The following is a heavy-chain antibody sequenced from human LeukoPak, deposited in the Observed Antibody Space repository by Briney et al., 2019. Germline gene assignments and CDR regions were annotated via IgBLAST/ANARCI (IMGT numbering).Heavy chain of an antibody. Sequence: SETLSLTCTVSGASISRSSYYWGWFRQPPGKGLEWIVSIFYSGGATYYNPSLKSRVTISVDTSKNQFSLKLSFVTAADTAVYYCAKEPTGEKSFDSWGQGTLVTVSS. D-gene: IGHD7-27*01. V-gene: IGHV4-39*07. CDR3: AKEPTGEKSFDS. CDR2: IFYSGGAT. J-gene: IGHJ4*02. CDR1: GASISRSSYY.